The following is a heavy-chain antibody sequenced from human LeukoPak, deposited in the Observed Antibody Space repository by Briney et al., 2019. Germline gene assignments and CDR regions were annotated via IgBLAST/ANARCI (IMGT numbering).Heavy chain of an antibody. Sequence: GGSLRLSCAASGFTFSGYDMNWVRQAPGKGLEWGSSISGSSSYIYYADSMKGRFTISRDNAKKSLYLQMNSLGTEDTALYYCAKGRGYDFYSGIDYWGQGTLVTVSS. J-gene: IGHJ4*02. CDR1: GFTFSGYD. V-gene: IGHV3-21*04. D-gene: IGHD5-12*01. CDR2: ISGSSSYI. CDR3: AKGRGYDFYSGIDY.